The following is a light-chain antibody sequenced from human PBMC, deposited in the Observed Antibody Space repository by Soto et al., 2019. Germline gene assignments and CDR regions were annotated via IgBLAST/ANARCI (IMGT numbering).Light chain of an antibody. J-gene: IGKJ3*01. CDR3: QQYNSFLLS. Sequence: EIEMTQSPSTLSAYVGDRVTITCRASQSISNWLAWYQQKPGKAPRLLIYDASSLESGVPSRFSGSGSGTEFTLTISSLEPDDFATYYCQQYNSFLLSFGPGTKVDIK. CDR2: DAS. CDR1: QSISNW. V-gene: IGKV1-5*01.